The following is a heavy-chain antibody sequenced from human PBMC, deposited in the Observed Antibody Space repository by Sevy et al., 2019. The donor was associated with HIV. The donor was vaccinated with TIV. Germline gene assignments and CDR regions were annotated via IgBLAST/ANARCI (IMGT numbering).Heavy chain of an antibody. J-gene: IGHJ4*02. CDR3: ARDLPPSATTVPHFDC. Sequence: GGSLRLSCAASGFSFSSYQMNWVRQAPGKGPEWVSYISNSGTTISYSDSVRGRFTISRDNARNLLYLQMNSLRAEDTAVYFCARDLPPSATTVPHFDCWGQGTLVTVSS. CDR1: GFSFSSYQ. V-gene: IGHV3-48*03. D-gene: IGHD4-17*01. CDR2: ISNSGTTI.